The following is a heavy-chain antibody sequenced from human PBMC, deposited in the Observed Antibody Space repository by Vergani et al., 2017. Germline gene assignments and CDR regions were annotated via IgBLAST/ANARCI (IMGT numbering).Heavy chain of an antibody. Sequence: QVQLVQSGAEVKKPGASVKVSCKASGYTFTSYYMHWVRQAPGQGLEWMGIINPSGGSTSYAQKFQGRVTMTRDTSTRTVYMELSSLRSEDTAVYYCARGYDSSGQTDYYGMDVWGQGTTVTVSS. CDR1: GYTFTSYY. CDR3: ARGYDSSGQTDYYGMDV. CDR2: INPSGGST. D-gene: IGHD3-22*01. J-gene: IGHJ6*02. V-gene: IGHV1-46*01.